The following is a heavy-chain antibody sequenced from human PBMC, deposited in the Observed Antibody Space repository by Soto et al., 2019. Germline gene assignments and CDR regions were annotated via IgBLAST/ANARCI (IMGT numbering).Heavy chain of an antibody. Sequence: SQTLSLTCAIYGDSVSSSSAAWNWIRQSPSRGLEWLGRTYYRSKWYNDSAVSVKSRITINPDTSKNQFSLQMNSLQTEDTAVYYCTRDPLPRTPSQLDYWGQGTLVTVSS. CDR1: GDSVSSSSAA. J-gene: IGHJ4*02. CDR2: TYYRSKWYN. CDR3: TRDPLPRTPSQLDY. V-gene: IGHV6-1*01.